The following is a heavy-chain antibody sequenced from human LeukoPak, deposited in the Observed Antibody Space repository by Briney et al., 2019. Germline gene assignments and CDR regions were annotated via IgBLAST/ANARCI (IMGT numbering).Heavy chain of an antibody. V-gene: IGHV3-33*01. D-gene: IGHD3-9*01. CDR1: GFTFSSYG. CDR2: IWYDGSNK. J-gene: IGHJ4*02. Sequence: PGGSLRLSCAASGFTFSSYGMHWVRQAPGKGLEWVAVIWYDGSNKYYAGSVKGRFTISRDNSKNTLYLQMNSLRAEDTAVYYCARYDILTGYDYCGQGTLVTVSS. CDR3: ARYDILTGYDY.